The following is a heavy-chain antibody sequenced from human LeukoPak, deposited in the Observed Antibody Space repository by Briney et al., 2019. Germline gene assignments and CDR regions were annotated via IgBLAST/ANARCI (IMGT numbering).Heavy chain of an antibody. J-gene: IGHJ5*02. CDR2: ISAYNGNT. V-gene: IGHV1-18*01. Sequence: GASVKVSCKASGYTFTSCGISWVRQAPGQGLEWMGWISAYNGNTNYAQKLQGRVTMTTDTSTSTAYMELRSLRSDDTAVYYCALSRDYDFWSGYRKDNWFDPWGQGTLVTVSS. CDR3: ALSRDYDFWSGYRKDNWFDP. CDR1: GYTFTSCG. D-gene: IGHD3-3*01.